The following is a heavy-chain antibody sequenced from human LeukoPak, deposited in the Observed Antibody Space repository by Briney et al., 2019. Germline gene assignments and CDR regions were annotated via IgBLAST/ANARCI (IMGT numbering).Heavy chain of an antibody. CDR3: ARIHSYYYDASGSYFASYFDF. D-gene: IGHD3-22*01. CDR2: IFSNDEK. CDR1: GFSLSTPRMG. V-gene: IGHV2-26*01. J-gene: IGHJ2*01. Sequence: SGPVLVKPTETLTLTCTVSGFSLSTPRMGVSWIRQPPGKALEWVAHIFSNDEKSYNTSLKSRLALSRDASKGQVVLTMTNMDPVDTGTYYCARIHSYYYDASGSYFASYFDFWGRGTLVSVSS.